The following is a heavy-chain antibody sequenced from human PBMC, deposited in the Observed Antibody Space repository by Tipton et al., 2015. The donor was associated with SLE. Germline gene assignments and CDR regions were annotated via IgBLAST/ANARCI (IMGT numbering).Heavy chain of an antibody. CDR3: ARDFSFLSSSALY. CDR1: GYNFNLYG. J-gene: IGHJ4*02. CDR2: ISGYNGAT. Sequence: QSGAEVKQPGASVKVSCKASGYNFNLYGISWVRQAPGQRLEWLGWISGYNGATNYAHKFEARVRLTTEKSTSTAYMELSSLRSEDTAVYYCARDFSFLSSSALYWGQGTLVTVSS. V-gene: IGHV1-18*01. D-gene: IGHD6-6*01.